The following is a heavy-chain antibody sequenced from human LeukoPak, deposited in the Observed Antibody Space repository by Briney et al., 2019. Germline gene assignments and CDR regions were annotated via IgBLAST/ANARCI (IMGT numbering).Heavy chain of an antibody. J-gene: IGHJ4*02. Sequence: GGSLRLSCAASGLTFVNYGANWVRQAPGKGLEWVSYITTSSTVYYADSVKGRFTISRDNAKNSLYLQMNSLRAEDTAVYYCARVLGVDTAMGGGDYWGQGTLVTVSS. D-gene: IGHD5-18*01. CDR2: ITTSSTV. V-gene: IGHV3-48*01. CDR3: ARVLGVDTAMGGGDY. CDR1: GLTFVNYG.